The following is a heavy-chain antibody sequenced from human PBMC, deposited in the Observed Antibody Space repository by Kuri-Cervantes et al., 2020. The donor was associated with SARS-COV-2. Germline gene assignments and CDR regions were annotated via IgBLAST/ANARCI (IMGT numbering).Heavy chain of an antibody. J-gene: IGHJ6*02. CDR2: IIPIFGTA. Sequence: SVKVSCKASGGTFSSYAISWVRQAPGQGLEWMGGIIPIFGTANYAQKFQGRVTITADKSTSTAYMELSSLRSEDTAVYYFTREGGGTVQYYYDGMDVWGQGTTVTVSS. V-gene: IGHV1-69*06. D-gene: IGHD4-17*01. CDR3: TREGGGTVQYYYDGMDV. CDR1: GGTFSSYA.